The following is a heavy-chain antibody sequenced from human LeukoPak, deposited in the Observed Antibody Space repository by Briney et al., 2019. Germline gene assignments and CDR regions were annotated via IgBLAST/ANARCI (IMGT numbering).Heavy chain of an antibody. V-gene: IGHV4-31*03. CDR3: ARFGSSGYFDY. Sequence: SETLSLTCTVSGGSISNGGYYWSWIRQHPGKGLEWIGYIYYSGTTYYNPSLESRVTISVDTSKNQFSLKLGSVTAADTAVYYSARFGSSGYFDYWGQGALVTVSS. J-gene: IGHJ4*02. D-gene: IGHD3-22*01. CDR1: GGSISNGGYY. CDR2: IYYSGTT.